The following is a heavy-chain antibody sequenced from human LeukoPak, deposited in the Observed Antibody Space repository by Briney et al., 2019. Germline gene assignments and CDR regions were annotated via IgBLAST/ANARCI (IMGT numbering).Heavy chain of an antibody. CDR3: ARVSWDYYDSTGNTYFDY. V-gene: IGHV1-2*02. Sequence: GASVKVSCKASGYTFTGYYMHWVRQAPGQGLEWMGWINPNSGGTNYAQKFQGRVTMTRDTSISTAYMELSRLRSDDTAVYYCARVSWDYYDSTGNTYFDYWGQRTLVTVSS. CDR1: GYTFTGYY. D-gene: IGHD3-22*01. J-gene: IGHJ4*02. CDR2: INPNSGGT.